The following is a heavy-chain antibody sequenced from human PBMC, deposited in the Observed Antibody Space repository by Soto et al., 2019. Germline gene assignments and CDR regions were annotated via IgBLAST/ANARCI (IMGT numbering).Heavy chain of an antibody. J-gene: IGHJ4*02. Sequence: GGSLRLSCAASEFTFSRYAMSWVRKAPGKGLEWVSAISGSGGSTYYADSVKGRFTISRDNSKNTLYLQMNSLRAEDTAVYYCAKSYSSGWYGYFDYWGQGTLVTVSS. CDR3: AKSYSSGWYGYFDY. CDR1: EFTFSRYA. CDR2: ISGSGGST. V-gene: IGHV3-23*01. D-gene: IGHD6-19*01.